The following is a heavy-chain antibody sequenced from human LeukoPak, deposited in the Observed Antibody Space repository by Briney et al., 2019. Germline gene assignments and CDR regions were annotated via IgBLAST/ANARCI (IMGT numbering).Heavy chain of an antibody. CDR2: ITPVINTA. D-gene: IGHD1-26*01. CDR3: ARVNLRGSNNNWFDP. CDR1: GGTFLSHT. V-gene: IGHV1-69*08. J-gene: IGHJ5*02. Sequence: GASVKVSCKPSGGTFLSHTFSWVRQAPGQGLEWMGKITPVINTANYAQTFQGRVSIYADKSTTTVYMDLSGLRPDDTAVYYCARVNLRGSNNNWFDPWGQGTLVTVAS.